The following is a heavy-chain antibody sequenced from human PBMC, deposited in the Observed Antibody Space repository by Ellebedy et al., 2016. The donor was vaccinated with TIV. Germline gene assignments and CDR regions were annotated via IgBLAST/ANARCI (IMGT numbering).Heavy chain of an antibody. CDR3: ARNVWFGESSDPFYFDF. Sequence: SETLSLXCTVSGGSISSSSYYWGWIRQPPGKGLEWIGSIYYSGSTYYNPSLKSRVTISLDKSRNQISLRLSSAAAADTAVYYCARNVWFGESSDPFYFDFWGQGMLVTVSS. V-gene: IGHV4-39*07. D-gene: IGHD3-10*01. CDR1: GGSISSSSYY. J-gene: IGHJ4*02. CDR2: IYYSGST.